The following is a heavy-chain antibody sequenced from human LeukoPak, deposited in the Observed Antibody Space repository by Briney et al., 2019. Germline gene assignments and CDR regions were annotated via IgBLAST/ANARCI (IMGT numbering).Heavy chain of an antibody. CDR1: GFTFSSYA. J-gene: IGHJ4*02. CDR3: AIDNGKFPSAATGNFDY. CDR2: ILYDGSNK. V-gene: IGHV3-30*04. D-gene: IGHD6-13*01. Sequence: GSPRPSCAAFGFTFSSYAMHLVRQAPGKGLEWGAVILYDGSNKYYPDPVKGRFTISRDNSKTTLYLQRNSPRAQDTAVYCCAIDNGKFPSAATGNFDYWGQGTLVTVSS.